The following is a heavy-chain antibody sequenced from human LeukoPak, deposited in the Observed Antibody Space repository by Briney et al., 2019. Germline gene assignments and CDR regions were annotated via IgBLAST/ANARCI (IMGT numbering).Heavy chain of an antibody. CDR3: ARDLRHNMVRGVMGPLNY. CDR1: GYTFTSYY. Sequence: ASVKVSCKASGYTFTSYYMHWVRQAPGQGLEWMGIINPSGGSTSYAQKFQGRVTMTRDTSTSTVYMGLSSLRSDDTAVYYCARDLRHNMVRGVMGPLNYWGQGTLVTVSS. CDR2: INPSGGST. D-gene: IGHD3-10*01. J-gene: IGHJ4*02. V-gene: IGHV1-46*01.